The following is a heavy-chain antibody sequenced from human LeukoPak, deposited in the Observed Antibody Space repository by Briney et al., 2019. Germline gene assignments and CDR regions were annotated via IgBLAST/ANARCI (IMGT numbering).Heavy chain of an antibody. V-gene: IGHV4-34*01. J-gene: IGHJ4*02. CDR1: GGSFSGYY. CDR3: ARGGIAVALRP. D-gene: IGHD6-19*01. Sequence: KPSETLSLTCAVYGGSFSGYYWSWIRQPPGKGLEWIGEINHSGSTNYNPSLKSRVTISVDTSKNQFSLKLSSVTAADTAVYYCARGGIAVALRPWGQGTLVTVSS. CDR2: INHSGST.